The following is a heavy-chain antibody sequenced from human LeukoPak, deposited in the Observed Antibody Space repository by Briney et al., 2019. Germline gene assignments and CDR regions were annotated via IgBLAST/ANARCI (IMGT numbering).Heavy chain of an antibody. D-gene: IGHD1/OR15-1a*01. Sequence: PGGSLRLSCAASGFAFTGYPMYWVRQSPGKGLEWVAFMSYEGGDEVYEDSVKGRFTISRDDSKNTLYLQMNGLRPEDTAVFYCARAGGAWSRTHYYYFMDVWGKGTTVIVSS. CDR3: ARAGGAWSRTHYYYFMDV. J-gene: IGHJ6*03. V-gene: IGHV3-30*07. CDR2: MSYEGGDE. CDR1: GFAFTGYP.